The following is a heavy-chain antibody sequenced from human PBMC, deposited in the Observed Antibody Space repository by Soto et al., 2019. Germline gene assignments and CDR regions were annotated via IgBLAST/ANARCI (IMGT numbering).Heavy chain of an antibody. J-gene: IGHJ6*03. CDR1: GFILSDCA. Sequence: EVQLVESGGGLVQPGGSLRLSCATSGFILSDCAMNWVRQAPGKGLAWVSYISSSSSVIDYADSVKGRFTVSRDNARNSLYLQMNSLRAEDTAVYYCARDLSWGSNWYYYMDVWRKGTTVPVSS. CDR3: ARDLSWGSNWYYYMDV. V-gene: IGHV3-48*01. D-gene: IGHD7-27*01. CDR2: ISSSSSVI.